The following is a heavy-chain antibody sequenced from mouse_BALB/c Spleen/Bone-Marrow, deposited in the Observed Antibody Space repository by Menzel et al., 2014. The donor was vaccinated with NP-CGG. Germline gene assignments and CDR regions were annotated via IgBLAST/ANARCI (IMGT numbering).Heavy chain of an antibody. J-gene: IGHJ4*01. CDR1: GYTFTSYY. V-gene: IGHV1S81*02. CDR3: SRGRRDALDY. CDR2: INPSNGGT. Sequence: VQLQQSGAELVKPGASVKLSCKASGYTFTSYYMYWVKQRPGQGLEWFGEINPSNGGTNFNEKLKNKDTLTVDKSSSTAYMQLSSLTSEDSAVYYCSRGRRDALDYWGQGTSVTVSS.